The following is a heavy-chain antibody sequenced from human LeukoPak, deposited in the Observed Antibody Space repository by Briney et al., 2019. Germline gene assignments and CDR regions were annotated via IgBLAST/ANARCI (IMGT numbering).Heavy chain of an antibody. CDR2: ISASNGHT. V-gene: IGHV1-18*01. CDR1: GYAFSSYG. J-gene: IGHJ6*02. D-gene: IGHD2/OR15-2a*01. CDR3: ARDRVTFSYYYYGMGV. Sequence: ASVKVSCKASGYAFSSYGINWVRQAPGQGLEWMGWISASNGHTNYAQKFQGRVTLTTDTSTSTAYMELRALRTDDTAAYYCARDRVTFSYYYYGMGVWGQGTTVTVSS.